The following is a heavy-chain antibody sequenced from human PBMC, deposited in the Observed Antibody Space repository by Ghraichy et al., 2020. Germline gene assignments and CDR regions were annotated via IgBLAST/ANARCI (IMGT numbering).Heavy chain of an antibody. CDR2: ISGSGGST. J-gene: IGHJ4*02. V-gene: IGHV3-23*01. Sequence: GALRRSCAASGFTFSSYAMSWVRQAPGKGLEWVSAISGSGGSTYYADSVKGRFTISRDNSKNTLYLQMNSLRAEDTAVYYCAKDISYYYDSSGYYDFFDYWGQGTLVTVSS. CDR3: AKDISYYYDSSGYYDFFDY. CDR1: GFTFSSYA. D-gene: IGHD3-22*01.